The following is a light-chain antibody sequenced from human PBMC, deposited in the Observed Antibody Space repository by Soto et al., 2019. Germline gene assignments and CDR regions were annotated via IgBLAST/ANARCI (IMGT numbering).Light chain of an antibody. CDR1: QTLNNY. V-gene: IGKV1-39*01. J-gene: IGKJ4*01. CDR2: AAS. CDR3: QQSFSPLLT. Sequence: DIQMTQSPSSVSSSVGDRVTITCRASQTLNNYLTWFQQKPGKAPKVLIYAASTLQSGVPSRFSGSGSGAEFTLTISSLQPEDFATYYCQQSFSPLLTFGGGTKVDIK.